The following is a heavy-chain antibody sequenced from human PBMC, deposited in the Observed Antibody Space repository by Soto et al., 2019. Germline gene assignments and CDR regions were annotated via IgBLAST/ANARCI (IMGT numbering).Heavy chain of an antibody. CDR3: TNSYGYSPFDYFDY. D-gene: IGHD5-18*01. J-gene: IGHJ4*02. CDR2: IYYSGST. Sequence: SETLSLTCTVSGGSISSSSYYWGWIRQPPGKGLEWIGSIYYSGSTYYNPSLKSRVTISVDTSKNQFSLKLSSVTAADTAVYYCTNSYGYSPFDYFDYWGQGTLVTVSS. V-gene: IGHV4-39*01. CDR1: GGSISSSSYY.